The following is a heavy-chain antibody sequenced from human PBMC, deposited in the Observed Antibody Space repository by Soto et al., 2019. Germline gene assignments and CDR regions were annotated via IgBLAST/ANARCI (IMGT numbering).Heavy chain of an antibody. CDR1: GGSFSGFY. V-gene: IGHV4-34*01. CDR2: INHSGST. CDR3: ARGFYGSGSGRMGYYYYYYMDV. Sequence: PSETLSLTCAVYGGSFSGFYCSRIRQPQGKGLVWSGDINHSGSTNYNPSLKSRVTISVDTSKNQFSLKLSSVTAADTAVYYCARGFYGSGSGRMGYYYYYYMDVWGKGTTVTGSS. D-gene: IGHD3-10*01. J-gene: IGHJ6*03.